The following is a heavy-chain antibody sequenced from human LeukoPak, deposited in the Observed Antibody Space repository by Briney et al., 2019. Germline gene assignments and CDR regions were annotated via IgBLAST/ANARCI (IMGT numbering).Heavy chain of an antibody. CDR2: ISGSGGST. D-gene: IGHD6-13*01. V-gene: IGHV3-23*01. CDR3: AKALHYSRSWYFDY. Sequence: GGSLRLSCAASGFTFSNYAMSWVRQAPGKGLEWVSAISGSGGSTYYADSVKGRFTISRDNSKNTLYLQMNSLRAEDTAVYYCAKALHYSRSWYFDYWAREPWSPSPQ. CDR1: GFTFSNYA. J-gene: IGHJ4*02.